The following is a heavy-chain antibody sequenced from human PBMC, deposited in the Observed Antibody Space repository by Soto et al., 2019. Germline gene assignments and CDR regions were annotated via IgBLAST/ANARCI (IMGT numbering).Heavy chain of an antibody. V-gene: IGHV4-34*01. J-gene: IGHJ6*02. Sequence: SETLSLTCAVYGGSFSGYYWSWIRQPPGKGLEWIGEINHSGSTNYNPSLKSRVTISVDTSKNQFSLKLSSVTAADTAVYYCARGLDWNDEDYGMDVWGQGTTVTVSS. CDR3: ARGLDWNDEDYGMDV. D-gene: IGHD1-1*01. CDR1: GGSFSGYY. CDR2: INHSGST.